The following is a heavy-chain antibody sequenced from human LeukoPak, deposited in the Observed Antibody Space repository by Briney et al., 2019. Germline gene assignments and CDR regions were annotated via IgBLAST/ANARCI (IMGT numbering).Heavy chain of an antibody. CDR2: ISRNGDST. J-gene: IGHJ1*01. V-gene: IGHV3-64*01. CDR1: GLTFSNYA. Sequence: PGGSLRLSCAAFGLTFSNYAMYWVRQAPGKGLEYVSGISRNGDSTDYGNSVKGRFTISGDNSKNTLYLQMGGLRAEDMGVYYCARDSESGDLRLQHWGQGTLVTVSS. D-gene: IGHD3-10*01. CDR3: ARDSESGDLRLQH.